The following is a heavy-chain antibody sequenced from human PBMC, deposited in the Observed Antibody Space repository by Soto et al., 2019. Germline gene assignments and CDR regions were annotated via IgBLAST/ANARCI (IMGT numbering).Heavy chain of an antibody. D-gene: IGHD3-22*01. CDR2: VHYSGAT. CDR1: VGSSNGYY. Sequence: KTSETLSLTCTVPVGSSNGYYWNWIRQTPGKGLEWIGYVHYSGATKFRSSLKIRLDISVDTSENQFSLKLTSVTAADTAVYYCARLFLNAGYEASGYDSFDVWGQGTMVTVSS. CDR3: ARLFLNAGYEASGYDSFDV. V-gene: IGHV4-59*01. J-gene: IGHJ3*01.